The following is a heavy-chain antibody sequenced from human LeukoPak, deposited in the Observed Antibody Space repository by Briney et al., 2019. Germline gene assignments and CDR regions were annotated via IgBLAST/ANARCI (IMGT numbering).Heavy chain of an antibody. J-gene: IGHJ4*02. D-gene: IGHD6-19*01. CDR1: GFTFSSYG. Sequence: GGSLRLSCAASGFTFSSYGMHWVRQAPGKGLEWVAVISYDGSNKYYADSVKGRFTISRDNSKNTLYLQMNSLRAEDTAVYYCAKASTSGSGWSDFDYWGQGTLVTVSS. V-gene: IGHV3-30*18. CDR3: AKASTSGSGWSDFDY. CDR2: ISYDGSNK.